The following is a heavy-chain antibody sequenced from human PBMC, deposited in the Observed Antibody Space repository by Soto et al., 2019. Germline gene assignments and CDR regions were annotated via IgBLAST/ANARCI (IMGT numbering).Heavy chain of an antibody. CDR2: IDPSDSYT. J-gene: IGHJ4*02. CDR1: GYSFTSYW. V-gene: IGHV5-10-1*01. CDR3: ARSVDTAMVHDY. Sequence: GESLKISCKGSGYSFTSYWISWVRQMPGKGLEWMGRIDPSDSYTNYSPSFQGHVTISADKSISTAYLQWSSLKASDTAMYYCARSVDTAMVHDYWGQGTLVTVSS. D-gene: IGHD5-18*01.